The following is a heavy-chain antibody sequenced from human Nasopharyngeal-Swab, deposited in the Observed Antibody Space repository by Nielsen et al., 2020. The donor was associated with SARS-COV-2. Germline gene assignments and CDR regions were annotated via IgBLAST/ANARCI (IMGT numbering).Heavy chain of an antibody. Sequence: GGSLRLSCAASGFTFSGSAMHWVRQASGKGLEWVGRIRSKANSYATAYAASVKGRFTISRDDSKNTAYLQMNSLKTEDTAVYYRTSERVVAATAGTWGQGTLVTVSS. J-gene: IGHJ5*02. CDR1: GFTFSGSA. CDR2: IRSKANSYAT. CDR3: TSERVVAATAGT. V-gene: IGHV3-73*01. D-gene: IGHD2-15*01.